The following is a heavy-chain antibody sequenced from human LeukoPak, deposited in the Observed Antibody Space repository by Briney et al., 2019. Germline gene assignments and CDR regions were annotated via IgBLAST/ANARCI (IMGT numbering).Heavy chain of an antibody. CDR3: ARGVRGGSYYLYYYYYMDV. CDR2: INHSGST. CDR1: GGSFSGYY. V-gene: IGHV4-34*01. D-gene: IGHD1-26*01. J-gene: IGHJ6*03. Sequence: KSSETLSLTCAVYGGSFSGYYWSWIRQPPGKGLERIGEINHSGSTNYNPSLKSRVTISVDTSKNQFSLKLSSVTAADTAVYYCARGVRGGSYYLYYYYYMDVWGKGTTVTVSS.